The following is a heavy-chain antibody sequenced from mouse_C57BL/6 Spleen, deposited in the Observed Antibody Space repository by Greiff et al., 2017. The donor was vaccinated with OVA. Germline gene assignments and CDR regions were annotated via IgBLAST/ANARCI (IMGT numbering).Heavy chain of an antibody. D-gene: IGHD2-3*01. Sequence: QVQLKESGAELAKPGASVKLSCKASGYTFTSYWMHWVKQRPGQGLEWIGYINPSSGYTKYNQKFKDKATLTADKSSSTAYMQLSSLTYEDSAVYYCARSKDGYYGAMDYWGQGTSVTVSS. V-gene: IGHV1-7*01. J-gene: IGHJ4*01. CDR2: INPSSGYT. CDR1: GYTFTSYW. CDR3: ARSKDGYYGAMDY.